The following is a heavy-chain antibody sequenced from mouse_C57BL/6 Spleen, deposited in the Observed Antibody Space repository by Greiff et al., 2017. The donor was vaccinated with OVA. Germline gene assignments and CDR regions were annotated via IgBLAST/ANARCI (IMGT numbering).Heavy chain of an antibody. CDR2: ISSGSSTI. CDR1: GFTFSDYG. Sequence: DVMLVESGGGLVKPGGSLKLSCAASGFTFSDYGMHWVRQAPEKGLEWVAYISSGSSTIYYADTVKGRFTISRDNAKNTLFLQMTSLRSEDTAMYYCVLYDGYYVDAMDYWGQGTSVTVSS. D-gene: IGHD2-3*01. J-gene: IGHJ4*01. V-gene: IGHV5-17*01. CDR3: VLYDGYYVDAMDY.